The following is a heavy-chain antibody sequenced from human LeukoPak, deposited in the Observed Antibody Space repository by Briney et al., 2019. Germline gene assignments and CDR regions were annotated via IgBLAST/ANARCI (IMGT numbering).Heavy chain of an antibody. CDR2: ISAYNGNT. Sequence: ASVKVSCKASGYTFTSYGISWVRQAPGQGLEWMGWISAYNGNTNYAQKLQGRVTMTTDTSTSTAYMELRSLRSDDTAVYYCARDLCSSTSCYGSPYFDYWGQGTLVTVSS. CDR1: GYTFTSYG. J-gene: IGHJ4*02. V-gene: IGHV1-18*01. D-gene: IGHD2-2*01. CDR3: ARDLCSSTSCYGSPYFDY.